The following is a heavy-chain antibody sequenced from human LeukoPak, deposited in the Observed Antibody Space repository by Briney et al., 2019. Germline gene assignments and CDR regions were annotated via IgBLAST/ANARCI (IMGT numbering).Heavy chain of an antibody. CDR2: IYYSGTT. CDR1: GGSISSYY. J-gene: IGHJ4*02. CDR3: ASSVVNYFDY. V-gene: IGHV4-59*01. Sequence: SETLSLTCTVSGGSISSYYWSWLRQPPGKGLEWIGYIYYSGTTNYNPSLKSRVTISVDTSKNQFSLKMSSVTAADTAVYYCASSVVNYFDYWGQGTLVTVSS. D-gene: IGHD3-16*02.